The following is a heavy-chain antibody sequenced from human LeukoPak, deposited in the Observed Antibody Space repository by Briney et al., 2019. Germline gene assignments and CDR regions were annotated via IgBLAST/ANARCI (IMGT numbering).Heavy chain of an antibody. CDR1: GFTFSSYA. V-gene: IGHV3-64*02. J-gene: IGHJ4*02. CDR3: ARGGTTVTSGLGY. CDR2: ISSDGGST. D-gene: IGHD4-17*01. Sequence: GGSLRLSCAASGFTFSSYAMHWVRQAPGKGLEYVSAISSDGGSTLYADSVKGRFIFSRDNSKNTLYLQMGSLRAEDMAVYYCARGGTTVTSGLGYWGQGTLVTVSS.